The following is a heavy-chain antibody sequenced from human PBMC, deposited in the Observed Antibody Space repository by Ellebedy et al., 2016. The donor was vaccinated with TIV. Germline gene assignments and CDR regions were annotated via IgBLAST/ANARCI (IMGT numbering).Heavy chain of an antibody. CDR2: ITGGGYTT. D-gene: IGHD6-19*01. V-gene: IGHV3-23*01. CDR1: GFTFSSHG. Sequence: GESLKISCAASGFTFSSHGMAWVCQAPGKGLEWLSGITGGGYTTYYADSVRGRFTISRDNSKNTLFLQLSSLRAEDTAVFYCVRVMWPVPGPVDPFDYWGQGTPVTVSS. J-gene: IGHJ4*02. CDR3: VRVMWPVPGPVDPFDY.